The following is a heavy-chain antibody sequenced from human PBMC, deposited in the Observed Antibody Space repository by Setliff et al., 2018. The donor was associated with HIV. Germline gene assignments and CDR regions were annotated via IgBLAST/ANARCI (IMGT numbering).Heavy chain of an antibody. D-gene: IGHD3-22*01. CDR1: GGTFSGYA. Sequence: SVKVSCKASGGTFSGYAINWVRQAPGQGLEWMGGIVPILNTGNYAPKFQGRVTITADESTTTAYMELSSLRSEDTAVYYCARIPNHSSGFDYWGQGTPVTVSS. J-gene: IGHJ4*02. CDR2: IVPILNTG. V-gene: IGHV1-69*13. CDR3: ARIPNHSSGFDY.